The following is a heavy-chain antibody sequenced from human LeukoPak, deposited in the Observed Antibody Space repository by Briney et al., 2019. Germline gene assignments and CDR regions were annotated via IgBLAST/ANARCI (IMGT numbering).Heavy chain of an antibody. Sequence: ASVKVSCEASGDTFTKYYMQWVRQAPGQGLEWMGIINPSGGSRSDAQKFQGRVTLTRDTSTSTVYMELSSLRSEDTAVYYCARSDRWSFSDYWGQGTLVTVSS. D-gene: IGHD3-10*01. J-gene: IGHJ4*02. CDR1: GDTFTKYY. V-gene: IGHV1-46*01. CDR3: ARSDRWSFSDY. CDR2: INPSGGSR.